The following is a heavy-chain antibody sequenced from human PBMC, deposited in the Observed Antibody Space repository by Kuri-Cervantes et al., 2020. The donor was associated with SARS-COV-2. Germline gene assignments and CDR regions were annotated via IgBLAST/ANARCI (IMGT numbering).Heavy chain of an antibody. CDR2: INHSGST. CDR1: GGSFSGYY. D-gene: IGHD3-10*01. Sequence: GSLRLSCAVYGGSFSGYYWSWIRQPPGKGLEWIGEINHSGSTNYDPSLKSRVTKSVDTSKNQFSLKLSSVTAADTAVYYCARDSKRFGEDWYFDLWGRGTLVTVSS. J-gene: IGHJ2*01. CDR3: ARDSKRFGEDWYFDL. V-gene: IGHV4-34*01.